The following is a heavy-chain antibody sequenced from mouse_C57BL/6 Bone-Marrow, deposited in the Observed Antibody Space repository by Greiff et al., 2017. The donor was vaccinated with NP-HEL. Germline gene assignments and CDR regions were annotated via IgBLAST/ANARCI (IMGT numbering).Heavy chain of an antibody. CDR1: GYTFSNSW. J-gene: IGHJ3*01. Sequence: QVQLQQPGAELVKPGASVKLSCKASGYTFSNSWIQWVKQRPGQGLEWIGEIDPSDSYTNYNQKFKGQAILTVDTSCSTAYMQLSSLTSEDTAVYCCARWTFAYWGQGTLVTVSA. CDR2: IDPSDSYT. CDR3: ARWTFAY. V-gene: IGHV1-50*01.